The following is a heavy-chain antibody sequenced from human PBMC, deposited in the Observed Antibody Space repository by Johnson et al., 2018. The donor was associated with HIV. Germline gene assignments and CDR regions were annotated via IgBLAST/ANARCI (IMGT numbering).Heavy chain of an antibody. V-gene: IGHV3-15*01. CDR1: GFTFRNAW. Sequence: VQLVESGGGLVKPGGSLRLSCAASGFTFRNAWMNWVRQAPGEGLEWVVRIKSKTDGGTTDYAAPVKGRFTISRDNTNNALYLKMNSLRAEDTAVYYWARGRDSTWDGGGFDIWGQGTMVTVSS. CDR2: IKSKTDGGTT. J-gene: IGHJ3*02. D-gene: IGHD3-16*01. CDR3: ARGRDSTWDGGGFDI.